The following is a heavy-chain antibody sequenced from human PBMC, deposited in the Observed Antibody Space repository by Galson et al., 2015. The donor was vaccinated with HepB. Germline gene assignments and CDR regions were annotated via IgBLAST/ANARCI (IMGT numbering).Heavy chain of an antibody. J-gene: IGHJ4*02. Sequence: SLRLSCAASGFTFSSYAMGWVRQAPGKGLEWVSAISGSGHSTYYADSVRGRFTISRDNSKNTLYLQMNSLRAEGTAVYYCAKDGGYIYGFEFDYWGQGTLVTVSS. CDR2: ISGSGHST. CDR1: GFTFSSYA. CDR3: AKDGGYIYGFEFDY. D-gene: IGHD5-18*01. V-gene: IGHV3-23*01.